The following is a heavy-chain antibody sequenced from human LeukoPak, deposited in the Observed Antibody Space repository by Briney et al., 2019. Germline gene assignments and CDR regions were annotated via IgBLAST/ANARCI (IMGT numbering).Heavy chain of an antibody. D-gene: IGHD6-19*01. V-gene: IGHV3-23*01. Sequence: GGSLRLSCAASGFIFSSYAMSWVRQAPGKGLEWVSAISGSGGSTYSADSVKGRFTISRDDSKNTLYLQMNSLTAEDTAVYYCAKDLYSSGWYYFDYWGQRTLVTVSS. CDR2: ISGSGGST. CDR3: AKDLYSSGWYYFDY. J-gene: IGHJ4*02. CDR1: GFIFSSYA.